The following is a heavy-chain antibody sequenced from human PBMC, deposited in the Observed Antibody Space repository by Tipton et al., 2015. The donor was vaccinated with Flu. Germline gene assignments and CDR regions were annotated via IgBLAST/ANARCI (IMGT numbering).Heavy chain of an antibody. CDR2: VPYSGNT. D-gene: IGHD3-10*01. J-gene: IGHJ4*02. CDR3: GRSYYYGSGSYYNRAFDY. V-gene: IGHV4-39*07. Sequence: TLSLTCTVSGDSISSSSYYWGWIRQPPGKGLEWIGSVPYSGNTYYNPSLKSRVIITVDTSKNQFSLKLTSVTAADTAVYYCGRSYYYGSGSYYNRAFDYWGQGTLVTVSS. CDR1: GDSISSSSYY.